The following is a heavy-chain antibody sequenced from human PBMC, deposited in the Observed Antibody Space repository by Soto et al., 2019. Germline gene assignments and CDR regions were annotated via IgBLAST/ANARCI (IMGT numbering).Heavy chain of an antibody. CDR1: GGSISSYY. D-gene: IGHD3-3*01. CDR2: IYTSGST. Sequence: SETLSLTCTVSGGSISSYYWSWIRQPAWKGLEWIGRIYTSGSTNYNPSLKSRVTMSVDTSKNQFSLKLSSVTAADTAVYYCARGLPPVLRFLEWGGYYYYYGMDVWGQGTTVTVSS. J-gene: IGHJ6*02. CDR3: ARGLPPVLRFLEWGGYYYYYGMDV. V-gene: IGHV4-4*07.